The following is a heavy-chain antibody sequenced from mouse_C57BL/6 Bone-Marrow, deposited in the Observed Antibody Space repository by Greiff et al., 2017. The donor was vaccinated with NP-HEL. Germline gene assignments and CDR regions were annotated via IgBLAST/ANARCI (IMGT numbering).Heavy chain of an antibody. V-gene: IGHV7-1*01. D-gene: IGHD2-1*01. CDR2: SRNKANDYTT. Sequence: DVKLVESGGGLVQSGRSLRLSCATSGFTFSDFYMEWVRQAPGKGLEWIAASRNKANDYTTEYSASVKGRFIVSRDTSQSILYLQMNALRAEDTAIYYCARDANYGIAYWGQGTLVTVSA. CDR3: ARDANYGIAY. J-gene: IGHJ3*01. CDR1: GFTFSDFY.